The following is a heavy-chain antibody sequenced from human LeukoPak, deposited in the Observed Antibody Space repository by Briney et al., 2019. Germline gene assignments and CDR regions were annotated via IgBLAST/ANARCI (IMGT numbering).Heavy chain of an antibody. Sequence: PSETLSLTCTVSGGSISSYYWSWIRQPAGKGLEWIGRIYTSGSTNYNPSLKSRVTMSVDTSKIQFSLKLSSVTAADTAVYYCARSSQITMVRGVNYYYYMDVWGKGTTVTISS. CDR2: IYTSGST. CDR3: ARSSQITMVRGVNYYYYMDV. CDR1: GGSISSYY. J-gene: IGHJ6*03. D-gene: IGHD3-10*01. V-gene: IGHV4-4*07.